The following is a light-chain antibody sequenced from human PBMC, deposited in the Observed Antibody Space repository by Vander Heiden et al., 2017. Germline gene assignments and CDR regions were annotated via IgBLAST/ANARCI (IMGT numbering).Light chain of an antibody. Sequence: IQMPQSPSSLAASVGHRVTITCRPSQNINKDLKWYQQKPGQAPKLLFYAASSLEDGVPARFGGSGSGTDFTLTLIRLQPEDVATYFCQQSFNTPLTFGGRTRVEIK. CDR3: QQSFNTPLT. J-gene: IGKJ4*01. V-gene: IGKV1-39*01. CDR1: QNINKD. CDR2: AAS.